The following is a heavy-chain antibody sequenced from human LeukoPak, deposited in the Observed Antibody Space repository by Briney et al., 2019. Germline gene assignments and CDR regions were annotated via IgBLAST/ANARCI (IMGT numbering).Heavy chain of an antibody. CDR3: ATAGIAVAGTLDY. CDR1: GYTLTELS. Sequence: ASVRVSXKVSGYTLTELSMHWVRQAPGKGLEWTGGFDPEDGETIYAQKFQGRVTMTEDTSTDTAYMELSSLRSEDTAVYYCATAGIAVAGTLDYWGQGTLVTVSS. D-gene: IGHD6-13*01. V-gene: IGHV1-24*01. CDR2: FDPEDGET. J-gene: IGHJ4*02.